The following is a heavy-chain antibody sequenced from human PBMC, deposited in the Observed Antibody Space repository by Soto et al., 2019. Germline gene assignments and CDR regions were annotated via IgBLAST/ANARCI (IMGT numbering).Heavy chain of an antibody. V-gene: IGHV3-21*01. CDR1: GFFFSSYT. D-gene: IGHD3-22*01. CDR3: ASEITVDDRAGY. J-gene: IGHJ4*02. CDR2: ISGNSGYI. Sequence: EVQLVESGGGLVKPGVSLRLSCAGSGFFFSSYTMNWVRQAPGKGLEWVSSISGNSGYIYYADSVKGRFTISRDNAKNSLFLQMKNLRAEDTAVYYCASEITVDDRAGYWGQGTLVTVSS.